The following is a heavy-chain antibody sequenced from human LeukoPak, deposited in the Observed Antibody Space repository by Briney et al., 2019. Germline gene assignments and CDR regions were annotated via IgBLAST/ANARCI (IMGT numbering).Heavy chain of an antibody. D-gene: IGHD6-19*01. CDR3: ARRTPIAVAGMSTDDAFDI. CDR2: IYYSGST. CDR1: GGSISSYY. J-gene: IGHJ3*02. Sequence: PSETLSLTCTVSGGSISSYYWSWIRQPPGKGLEWIGYIYYSGSTNYNPSLKSRVTISVDTSKNQFSLELSSVTAADTAVYYCARRTPIAVAGMSTDDAFDIWGQGTMVTVSS. V-gene: IGHV4-59*01.